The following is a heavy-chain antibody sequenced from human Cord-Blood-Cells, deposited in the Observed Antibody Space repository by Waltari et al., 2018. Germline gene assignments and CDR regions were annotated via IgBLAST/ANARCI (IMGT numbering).Heavy chain of an antibody. J-gene: IGHJ6*02. D-gene: IGHD4-17*01. CDR2: INHSGST. CDR1: GGSFSGYY. V-gene: IGHV4-34*01. CDR3: ARGTNGDYDYYYGMDV. Sequence: QVQLQQWGAGLLKPSETLSLTCAVYGGSFSGYYWSWLRQPPGKGLEWIGEINHSGSTNYNPSLKSRVTISVDTSKNQFSLKLSSVTAADTAVYYCARGTNGDYDYYYGMDVWGQGTTVTVSS.